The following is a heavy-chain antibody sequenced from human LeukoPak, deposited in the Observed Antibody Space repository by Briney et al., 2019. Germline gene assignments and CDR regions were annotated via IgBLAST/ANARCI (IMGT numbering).Heavy chain of an antibody. CDR3: AKGGSGYYRGAFDI. J-gene: IGHJ3*02. D-gene: IGHD3-22*01. CDR1: GFTFSSYS. V-gene: IGHV3-21*04. CDR2: ISSSSSYI. Sequence: GGSLRLSCAASGFTFSSYSMNWVRQAPGKGLEWVSSISSSSSYIYYADSVKGRFTISRDNSKNTLYLQMNSLRAEDTAVYYCAKGGSGYYRGAFDIWGQGTMVTVSS.